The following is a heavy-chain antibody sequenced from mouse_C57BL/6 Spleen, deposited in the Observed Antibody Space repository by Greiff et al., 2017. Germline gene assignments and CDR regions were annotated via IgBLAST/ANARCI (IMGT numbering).Heavy chain of an antibody. V-gene: IGHV14-2*01. J-gene: IGHJ3*01. CDR1: GFNIKDYY. CDR3: ARDHYSNYVFAY. Sequence: DVHLVESGAELVKPGASVKLSCTASGFNIKDYYMHWVKQRTEQGLEWIGRIDPEDGETKYAPKFQGKATITADTSSNTAYLQLSSLTSEDTAVYYCARDHYSNYVFAYWGQGTLGTVSA. CDR2: IDPEDGET. D-gene: IGHD2-5*01.